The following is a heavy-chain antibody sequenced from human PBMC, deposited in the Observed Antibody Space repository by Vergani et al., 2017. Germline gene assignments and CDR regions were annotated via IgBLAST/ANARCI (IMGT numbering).Heavy chain of an antibody. Sequence: QVQLVQSGAEVKKPGSSVKVSCKASGGTFNNYALSWVRQAPGQGPEWMGGIIPQYGTAHYPQKFQGRLTITADESTVSASMELSSLKSEDTAVYYCARGPSFTWVLFSWGQGTLVTVSS. CDR1: GGTFNNYA. CDR2: IIPQYGTA. J-gene: IGHJ5*02. CDR3: ARGPSFTWVLFS. D-gene: IGHD2-21*01. V-gene: IGHV1-69*12.